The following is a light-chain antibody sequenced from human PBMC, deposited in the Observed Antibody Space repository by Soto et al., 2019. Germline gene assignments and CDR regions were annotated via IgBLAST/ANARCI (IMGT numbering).Light chain of an antibody. J-gene: IGKJ5*01. V-gene: IGKV1-33*01. CDR1: QDIDNY. Sequence: DIQMTQSPSSLSASVGDRVTITCQASQDIDNYLNWYQHRPGEAPKLLIYAASYLETGVPARFSGSGSGTDFSFTITSLQPEDSATYYCQQYDTRPTMTFGQGTRLEIK. CDR2: AAS. CDR3: QQYDTRPTMT.